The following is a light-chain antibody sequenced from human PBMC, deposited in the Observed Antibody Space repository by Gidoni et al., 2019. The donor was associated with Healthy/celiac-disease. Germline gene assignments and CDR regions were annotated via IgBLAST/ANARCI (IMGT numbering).Light chain of an antibody. CDR1: QSISSY. V-gene: IGKV1-39*01. CDR3: QQSYSTPFFT. J-gene: IGKJ3*01. CDR2: AAS. Sequence: DIQMTQSPSSLSASVGDRVTITCRASQSISSYLNWYQQKPGKAPKLLIYAASSLQSGVPSRFSGSGSGTDFTLTISSLKPEDFETYYCQQSYSTPFFTFGPGTKVDIK.